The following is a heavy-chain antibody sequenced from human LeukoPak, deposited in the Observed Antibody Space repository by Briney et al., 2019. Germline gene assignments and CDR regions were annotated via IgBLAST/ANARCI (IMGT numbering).Heavy chain of an antibody. V-gene: IGHV3-7*01. CDR3: ARILGGDEGADY. J-gene: IGHJ4*02. CDR1: EFTYSDYW. D-gene: IGHD1-26*01. CDR2: VNQDGNNK. Sequence: GGSLRLSCAASEFTYSDYWMPWVRQAPRKGLEWVANVNQDGNNKNYVESVKGRFTISRDNAKNSLYLQMNSLRAEDTAVYYCARILGGDEGADYWGQGTLVTVSS.